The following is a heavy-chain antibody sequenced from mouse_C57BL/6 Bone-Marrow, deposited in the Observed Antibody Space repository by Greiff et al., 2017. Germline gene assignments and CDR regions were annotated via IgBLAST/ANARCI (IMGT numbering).Heavy chain of an antibody. CDR2: IYPRSGNT. Sequence: QVQLKESGAELARPGASVKLSCKASGYTFTSYGISWVKQRTGQGLEWIGEIYPRSGNTYYNEKFKGKATLTADKSSSTAYMELRSLTSEDSAVYFCARLLRVAMDYWGQGTLVTVSS. CDR3: ARLLRVAMDY. CDR1: GYTFTSYG. D-gene: IGHD1-1*01. J-gene: IGHJ4*01. V-gene: IGHV1-81*01.